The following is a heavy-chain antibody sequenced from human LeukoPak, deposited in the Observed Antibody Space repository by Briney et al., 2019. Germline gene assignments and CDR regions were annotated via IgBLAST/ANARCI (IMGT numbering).Heavy chain of an antibody. D-gene: IGHD5-12*01. V-gene: IGHV3-30*18. J-gene: IGHJ4*02. CDR1: GFTFSSYG. Sequence: PGGFLRLSCAASGFTFSSYGMHWVRQAPGKGLEWVAVISYDGSNKYYADSVKGRFTISRDNSKNTLYLQMNSLRAEDTAVYYCAKGYSGYDWSLVDYWGQGTLVTVSS. CDR3: AKGYSGYDWSLVDY. CDR2: ISYDGSNK.